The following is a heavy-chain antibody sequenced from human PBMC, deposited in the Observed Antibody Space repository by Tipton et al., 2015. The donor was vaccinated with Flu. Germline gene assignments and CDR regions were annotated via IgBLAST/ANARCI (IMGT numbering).Heavy chain of an antibody. J-gene: IGHJ4*02. CDR3: AREIGGYNYLDF. CDR2: ISDSGKT. CDR1: GASISSSGHY. D-gene: IGHD3-10*01. V-gene: IGHV4-31*03. Sequence: TLSLTCSVSGASISSSGHYWTWIRQQPGMGLEWMGYISDSGKTYYNPSLNSRVTISLDTSKNQFSLVMNSVTAADTAVYYCAREIGGYNYLDFWGQGTLVIVSS.